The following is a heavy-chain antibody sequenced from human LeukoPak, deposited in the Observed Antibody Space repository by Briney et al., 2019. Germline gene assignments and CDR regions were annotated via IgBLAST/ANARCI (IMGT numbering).Heavy chain of an antibody. V-gene: IGHV4-59*01. CDR3: ARDFRAGGFDY. D-gene: IGHD3-10*01. Sequence: PSETLSLTCTVSGGSISSYYWSWIRQPPGKGLEWIGYIYYSGSTNYNPSLKSRVTISVDTSKNQFSLKLSSVTAADTAVYYCARDFRAGGFDYWGQRTLVTVPS. J-gene: IGHJ4*02. CDR2: IYYSGST. CDR1: GGSISSYY.